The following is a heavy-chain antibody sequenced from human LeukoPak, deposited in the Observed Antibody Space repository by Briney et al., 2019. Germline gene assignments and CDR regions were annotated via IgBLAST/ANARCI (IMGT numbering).Heavy chain of an antibody. J-gene: IGHJ4*02. V-gene: IGHV3-30-3*01. CDR2: ISYDGNNK. CDR3: VRSGIPTTCDY. Sequence: GGSLRLSCAASGFTFSTFAMHWVRQAPGKGLEWVATISYDGNNKYYTDSVKGRFIISRDNSKNTLYLQMNSLRAEDTAVYYCVRSGIPTTCDYWGQGTLVTVSS. CDR1: GFTFSTFA. D-gene: IGHD2/OR15-2a*01.